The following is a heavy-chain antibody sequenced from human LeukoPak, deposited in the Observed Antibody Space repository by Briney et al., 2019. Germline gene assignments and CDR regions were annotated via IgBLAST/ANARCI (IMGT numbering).Heavy chain of an antibody. CDR3: STGGGTHDY. CDR1: GLTFNNAW. V-gene: IGHV3-15*01. J-gene: IGHJ4*02. D-gene: IGHD2-15*01. Sequence: GGSLGLSCAASGLTFNNAWMSWARQAPGKGLEWVGRIRSRSAGGTTDYGAPVKGRFTISRDDSKNTLYLQMNSLKTEDTAVYYCSTGGGTHDYWGQGTLVTVSS. CDR2: IRSRSAGGTT.